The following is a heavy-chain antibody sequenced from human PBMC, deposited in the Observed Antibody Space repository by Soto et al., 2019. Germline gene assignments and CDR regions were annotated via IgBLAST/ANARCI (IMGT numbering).Heavy chain of an antibody. J-gene: IGHJ6*03. CDR3: ARGLCSSTSCYRVSYYYYYMNV. CDR2: IYSGGST. Sequence: PGGSLGLSCAASGFTVSSNYMSWVRQAPGKGLEWVSVIYSGGSTYYADSVKGRFTISRDNSKNTLYLQMNSLRAEDTAVYYCARGLCSSTSCYRVSYYYYYMNVWGKGTTVTVSS. D-gene: IGHD2-2*01. CDR1: GFTVSSNY. V-gene: IGHV3-66*01.